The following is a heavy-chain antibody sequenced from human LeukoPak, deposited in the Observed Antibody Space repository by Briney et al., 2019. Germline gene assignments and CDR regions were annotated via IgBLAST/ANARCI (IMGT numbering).Heavy chain of an antibody. J-gene: IGHJ4*02. CDR2: IRNDGTIK. CDR1: GFTFTTYG. V-gene: IGHV3-30*02. D-gene: IGHD6-13*01. Sequence: QSGGSLRLSCATSGFTFTTYGMHWVRQAPGKGLEWVAFIRNDGTIKYFADSVKGRFTISRDNSKNTLYLQMSSLSAEDTAVYFCAKTGSTSWGYFDYWGQGTLVTVSS. CDR3: AKTGSTSWGYFDY.